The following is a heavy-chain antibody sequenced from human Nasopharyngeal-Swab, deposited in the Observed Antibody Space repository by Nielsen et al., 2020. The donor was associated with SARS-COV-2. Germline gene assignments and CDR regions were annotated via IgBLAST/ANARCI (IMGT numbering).Heavy chain of an antibody. CDR3: ARDLGYYDYVWGSYRIKDFDY. CDR2: INSDGSST. D-gene: IGHD3-16*02. J-gene: IGHJ4*02. CDR1: GFTFSSYW. V-gene: IGHV3-74*01. Sequence: GESLKISCAASGFTFSSYWMHWVRQAPGKGLGWVSRINSDGSSTSYADSVKGRFTISRDNAKNTLYLQMNSLRAEDTAVYYCARDLGYYDYVWGSYRIKDFDYWGQGTLVTVSS.